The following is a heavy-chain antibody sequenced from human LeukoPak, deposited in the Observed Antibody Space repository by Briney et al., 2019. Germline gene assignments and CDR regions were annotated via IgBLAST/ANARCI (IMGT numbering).Heavy chain of an antibody. V-gene: IGHV4-34*01. CDR3: ARGLDGYNHYYYYYYMDV. J-gene: IGHJ6*03. D-gene: IGHD5-24*01. CDR2: INHSGST. Sequence: SETLSLTCAVYGGSFSGYYWSWLRQPPGKGLEGLGEINHSGSTNYNPSLKSRVTISVDTSKNQFSLKLSSVTAADTAVYYCARGLDGYNHYYYYYYMDVWGKGTTVTVSS. CDR1: GGSFSGYY.